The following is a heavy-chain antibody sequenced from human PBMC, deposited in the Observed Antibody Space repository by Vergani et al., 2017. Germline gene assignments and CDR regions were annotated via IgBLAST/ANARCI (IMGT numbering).Heavy chain of an antibody. CDR2: IYPSGNT. V-gene: IGHV4-4*07. CDR3: ARVSAIAAAGLDY. J-gene: IGHJ4*02. Sequence: QVQLQESGPGLVKPSETLSLTCTVSGGSISGDYWSWIRQPAGKGLEWIGRIYPSGNTNYNPSLQSRVTMSVDTSKNQFSLKVRSVTAADTAVYYCARVSAIAAAGLDYWGQGTLVTVSS. CDR1: GGSISGDY. D-gene: IGHD6-13*01.